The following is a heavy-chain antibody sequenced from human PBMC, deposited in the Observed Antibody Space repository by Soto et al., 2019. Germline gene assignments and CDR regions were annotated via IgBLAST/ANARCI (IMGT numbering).Heavy chain of an antibody. CDR1: GYTFSTYS. Sequence: QVQLGQSGAEVKKPGASLKVSCKSSGYTFSTYSIVWVRAAPGHGLEWVGWINGYNGNTNYAPKLQGRITMTTDTSTTTAYMERRSLRSDDTAVYYCARMGDVPYYYYGMDVWGQGTTVTVSS. CDR3: ARMGDVPYYYYGMDV. D-gene: IGHD3-16*01. V-gene: IGHV1-18*01. J-gene: IGHJ6*02. CDR2: INGYNGNT.